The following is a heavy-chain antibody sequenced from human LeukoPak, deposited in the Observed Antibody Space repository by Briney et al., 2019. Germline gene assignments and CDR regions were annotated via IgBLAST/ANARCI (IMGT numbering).Heavy chain of an antibody. CDR3: AKDETTPTFLRDPHPSYFDY. CDR2: ITGSDGST. Sequence: GGSLRLSCAASGFTFSTYAMMWVRQAPGKGLECVSSITGSDGSTFYADSVRGRFTISRDNSKNTLYLQMNSLRAEDTAVYYCAKDETTPTFLRDPHPSYFDYWGQGTLVTVSS. D-gene: IGHD3-10*01. CDR1: GFTFSTYA. V-gene: IGHV3-23*01. J-gene: IGHJ4*02.